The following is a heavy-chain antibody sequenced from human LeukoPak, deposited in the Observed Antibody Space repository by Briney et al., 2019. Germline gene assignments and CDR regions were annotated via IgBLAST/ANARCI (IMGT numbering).Heavy chain of an antibody. V-gene: IGHV4-30-4*08. Sequence: SETLSLTCTVSGGSISSGDYYWSWIRQPPGKGLEWIGYIYYSGSTYYNPSLKSRVTISVDTSKNQFSLKLSSVTAADTAVYYCARGAGGPAAIAGYYYYYMDVWGKGTTVTVSS. D-gene: IGHD2-2*01. CDR1: GGSISSGDYY. CDR3: ARGAGGPAAIAGYYYYYMDV. J-gene: IGHJ6*03. CDR2: IYYSGST.